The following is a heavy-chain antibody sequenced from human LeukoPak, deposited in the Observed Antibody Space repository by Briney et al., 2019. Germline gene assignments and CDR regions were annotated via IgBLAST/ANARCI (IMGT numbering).Heavy chain of an antibody. CDR1: GFTFSSYW. CDR2: INSDGSST. J-gene: IGHJ4*02. D-gene: IGHD4-23*01. V-gene: IGHV3-74*01. CDR3: ARDYGGSSPFDY. Sequence: GGSLRLSCAASGFTFSSYWMHWVRQAPGKGLVWVSRINSDGSSTSYADSVKGRFTISRDNAKNTLYLQMNSQRAEDTAVYYCARDYGGSSPFDYWGQGTLVTVSS.